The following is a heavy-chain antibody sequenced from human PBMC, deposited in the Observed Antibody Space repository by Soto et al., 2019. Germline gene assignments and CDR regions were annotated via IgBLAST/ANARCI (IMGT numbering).Heavy chain of an antibody. CDR1: GGSISSGDYY. CDR2: IYYSGST. CDR3: ARDQELLGAFDI. J-gene: IGHJ3*02. V-gene: IGHV4-30-4*01. Sequence: SETLSLTCTVSGGSISSGDYYWSWIXQPPGKGLEWIGYIYYSGSTCYNPSLKSRVTISVDTSKNQFSLKLSSVTAADTAVYYCARDQELLGAFDIWGQGTMVTVSS. D-gene: IGHD1-26*01.